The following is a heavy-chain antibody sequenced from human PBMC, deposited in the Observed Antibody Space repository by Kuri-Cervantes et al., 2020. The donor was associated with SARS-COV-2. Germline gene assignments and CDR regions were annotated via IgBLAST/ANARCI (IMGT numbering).Heavy chain of an antibody. CDR1: GFTFSSYS. J-gene: IGHJ4*02. Sequence: LKISCAASGFTFSSYSMNWVRQAPGKGLEWVSSISSSSSYIYYADSVKGRFTISRDNAKNSLYLQMNSLRAEDTAVYYCARDNVFGELDYWGQGTLVTVSS. CDR3: ARDNVFGELDY. CDR2: ISSSSSYI. V-gene: IGHV3-21*01. D-gene: IGHD3-10*01.